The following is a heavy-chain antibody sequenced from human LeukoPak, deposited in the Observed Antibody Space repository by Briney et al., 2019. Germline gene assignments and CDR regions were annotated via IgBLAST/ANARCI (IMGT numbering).Heavy chain of an antibody. CDR2: IYYSGST. J-gene: IGHJ6*03. CDR3: ARVINDFWSGNYYMDV. Sequence: PSETLSLTCTVSGGSISSYYWSWIRQPPGKGLEWIGYIYYSGSTNYNPSLKSRVTISVDTSKNQFSLKLSSVTAADTAVYYCARVINDFWSGNYYMDVWGKGTTVTVSS. D-gene: IGHD3-3*01. V-gene: IGHV4-59*01. CDR1: GGSISSYY.